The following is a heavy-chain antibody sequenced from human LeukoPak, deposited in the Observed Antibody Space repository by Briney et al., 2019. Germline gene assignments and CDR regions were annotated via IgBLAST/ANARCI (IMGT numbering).Heavy chain of an antibody. CDR1: GGSISDNY. CDR3: ARGVTRLIPLYNWFDP. J-gene: IGHJ5*02. Sequence: SETLSLTCTVSGGSISDNYWSWIRQPAGKGLEWIGRIYTSGSTNYNPSLKSRVTISVDTSKNQFSLKLSSVTAADTAVYYCARGVTRLIPLYNWFDPWGQGTLVTVSS. CDR2: IYTSGST. V-gene: IGHV4-4*07. D-gene: IGHD2-2*01.